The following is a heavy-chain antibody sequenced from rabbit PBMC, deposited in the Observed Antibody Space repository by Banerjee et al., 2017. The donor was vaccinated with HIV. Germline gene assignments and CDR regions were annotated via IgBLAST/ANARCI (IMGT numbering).Heavy chain of an antibody. J-gene: IGHJ4*01. CDR2: ISSGGST. D-gene: IGHD6-1*01. CDR3: ARAAYAGHGYAGAFNL. CDR1: GIDFTPYG. Sequence: ELVESGGGLVQPGESLKLSCKASGIDFTPYGISWVRQAPGKGLEWIGYISSGGSTYYASWVKGRFTISKTSSTTVTLQMTSLTAADTATYFCARAAYAGHGYAGAFNLWGPGTLVTVS. V-gene: IGHV1S39*01.